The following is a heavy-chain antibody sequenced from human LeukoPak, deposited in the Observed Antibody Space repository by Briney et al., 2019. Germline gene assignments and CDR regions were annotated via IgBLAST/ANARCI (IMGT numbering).Heavy chain of an antibody. CDR1: GYTFTSYD. J-gene: IGHJ4*02. CDR3: ARTYCSSTSCLDYAIDY. V-gene: IGHV1-69*05. Sequence: ASVKVSCKASGYTFTSYDINWVRQATGQGLEWMGRIIPIFGTANYAQKFQGRVTITTDESTSTAYMELGSLRSEDTAVYYCARTYCSSTSCLDYAIDYWGQGTLVTVSS. CDR2: IIPIFGTA. D-gene: IGHD2-2*01.